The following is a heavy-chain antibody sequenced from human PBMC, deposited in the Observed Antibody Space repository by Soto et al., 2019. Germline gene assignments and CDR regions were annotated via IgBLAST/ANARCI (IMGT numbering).Heavy chain of an antibody. CDR1: GGTFSSYA. CDR2: SIPIFGTA. Sequence: QVQLVQSGAEVKKPGSSVKVSCKASGGTFSSYAISWVRHAPGQGLEWMGGSIPIFGTANYAQKYQGRVTIAADESTSTVYMELSSLRSEDTAVYYCARTPRPIFSGYYSNYYYGMDVWGQGTTVTVSS. V-gene: IGHV1-69*01. D-gene: IGHD3-9*01. J-gene: IGHJ6*02. CDR3: ARTPRPIFSGYYSNYYYGMDV.